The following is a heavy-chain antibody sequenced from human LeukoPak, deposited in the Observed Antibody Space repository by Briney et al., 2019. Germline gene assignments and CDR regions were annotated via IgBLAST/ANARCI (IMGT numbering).Heavy chain of an antibody. J-gene: IGHJ6*02. CDR2: MYYSGTT. CDR3: ARHSPPYYGSGSYMDV. CDR1: GGSISTSTYY. D-gene: IGHD3-10*01. V-gene: IGHV4-39*01. Sequence: PSETLSLTCTVSGGSISTSTYYWGWIRQTPVKGLEWIASMYYSGTTYFNPSLKSRLTISVDTSKNQFSLKLSSVTAADTAVYYCARHSPPYYGSGSYMDVWGQGTTVTVPS.